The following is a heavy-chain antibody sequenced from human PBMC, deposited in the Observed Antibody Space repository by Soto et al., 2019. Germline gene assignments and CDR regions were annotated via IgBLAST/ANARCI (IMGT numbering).Heavy chain of an antibody. D-gene: IGHD3-3*01. CDR2: INAGNGNT. J-gene: IGHJ5*02. V-gene: IGHV1-3*01. Sequence: QVRLVQSGAEVKKPGASVKVSCKASGYTFTSYAMHWVRQAPGQRLEWMGWINAGNGNTKYSQKFQGRVTITRDTSASTAYMELSSLRSEDTAVYYCARLGFDDPFVHWFDPWGQGTLVTVSS. CDR3: ARLGFDDPFVHWFDP. CDR1: GYTFTSYA.